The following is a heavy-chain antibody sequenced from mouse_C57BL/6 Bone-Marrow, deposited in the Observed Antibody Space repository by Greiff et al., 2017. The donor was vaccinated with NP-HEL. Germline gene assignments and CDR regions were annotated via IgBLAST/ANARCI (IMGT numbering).Heavy chain of an antibody. CDR2: IDPENGDT. Sequence: LVESGAELVRPGASVKLSCTASGFNIKDDYMHWVKQRPEQGLEWIGWIDPENGDTEYASKFQGKATITADTSSNTAYLQLSSLTSEDTAVYYCTTYIYYYGSSFDYWGQGTTLTVSS. J-gene: IGHJ2*01. V-gene: IGHV14-4*01. CDR3: TTYIYYYGSSFDY. D-gene: IGHD1-1*01. CDR1: GFNIKDDY.